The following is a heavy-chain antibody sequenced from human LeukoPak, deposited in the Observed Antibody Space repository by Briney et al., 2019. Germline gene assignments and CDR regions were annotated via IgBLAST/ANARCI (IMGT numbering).Heavy chain of an antibody. CDR3: ARSITYYDILTGSPNYYYYYMDV. Sequence: ASVKVSCKASGYTFTSYDINWVRQATGQGLEWMGWMNPNSGNTGYARKFQGRVTMTRNTSISTAYMELSSLRSEDTAVYYCARSITYYDILTGSPNYYYYYMDVWGKGTTVTVSS. J-gene: IGHJ6*03. CDR2: MNPNSGNT. D-gene: IGHD3-9*01. V-gene: IGHV1-8*01. CDR1: GYTFTSYD.